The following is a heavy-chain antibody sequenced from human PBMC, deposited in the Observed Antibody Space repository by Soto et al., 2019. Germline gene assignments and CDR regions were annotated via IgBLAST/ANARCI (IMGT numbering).Heavy chain of an antibody. CDR1: GFNFNSYT. CDR3: AKRRGAGGHFDY. D-gene: IGHD2-15*01. Sequence: GGSLRLSCAASGFNFNSYTINWVRQAPGKRLEWLSSISIGGSTHYADSVRGRFTISRDNSKNTLSLQMNSLTAEDTAVYFCAKRRGAGGHFDYWGQGALVTVSS. CDR2: ISIGGST. J-gene: IGHJ4*02. V-gene: IGHV3-23*01.